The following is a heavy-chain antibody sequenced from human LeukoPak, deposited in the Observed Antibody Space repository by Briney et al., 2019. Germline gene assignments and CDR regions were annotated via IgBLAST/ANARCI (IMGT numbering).Heavy chain of an antibody. D-gene: IGHD1-26*01. V-gene: IGHV4-39*07. Sequence: PSETLSLTCTVSGGSISSSSDYWGWIRQPPGKGLEWIGSIYYSGSTYYNPSLKSRVTISVDTSKNQFSLKLSSVTAADTAVYYCARGRLVGATNWFDPWGQGTLVTVSS. CDR3: ARGRLVGATNWFDP. J-gene: IGHJ5*02. CDR2: IYYSGST. CDR1: GGSISSSSDY.